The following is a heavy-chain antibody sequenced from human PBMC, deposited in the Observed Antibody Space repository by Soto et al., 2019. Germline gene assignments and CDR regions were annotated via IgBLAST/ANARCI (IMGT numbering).Heavy chain of an antibody. V-gene: IGHV4-59*08. CDR3: ARQRGPYGSGSYYYYYGMDV. D-gene: IGHD3-10*01. CDR1: GGSISSYY. CDR2: IYYSGST. J-gene: IGHJ6*02. Sequence: QVQLQESGPGLVKPSETLSLTCTVSGGSISSYYWSWVRQPPGKGLEWIGYIYYSGSTNYNPSLKSRHTISLDTSKNQFALKLSSVTAADTAVYYCARQRGPYGSGSYYYYYGMDVWGQGTTVTVSS.